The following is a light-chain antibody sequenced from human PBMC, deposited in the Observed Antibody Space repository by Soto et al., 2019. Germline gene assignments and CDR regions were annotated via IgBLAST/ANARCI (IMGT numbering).Light chain of an antibody. V-gene: IGKV3-20*01. Sequence: DSVLTKSPVTLSLSQGERATLSCRASQSISVTYLAWYQQKPGQAPRLLIYTTSIRATGIPDRFSGSGSGTDFTLTISRLEPEDFAVYYCHQYGISPPWTFGQGTKVDI. J-gene: IGKJ1*01. CDR1: QSISVTY. CDR3: HQYGISPPWT. CDR2: TTS.